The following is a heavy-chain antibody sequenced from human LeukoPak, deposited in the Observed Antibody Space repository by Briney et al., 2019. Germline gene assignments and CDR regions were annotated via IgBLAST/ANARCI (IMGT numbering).Heavy chain of an antibody. CDR1: GYSISSGYY. J-gene: IGHJ4*02. D-gene: IGHD3/OR15-3a*01. Sequence: PSETLSLTCTVSGYSISSGYYWGWIRQPPGKGLEWIGSICHSGSTYYNPSLKSRVTISVDTSKNQFSLKLSSVTAADTAVYYCASWDWLPIDYWGQGTLVTVSS. CDR3: ASWDWLPIDY. V-gene: IGHV4-38-2*02. CDR2: ICHSGST.